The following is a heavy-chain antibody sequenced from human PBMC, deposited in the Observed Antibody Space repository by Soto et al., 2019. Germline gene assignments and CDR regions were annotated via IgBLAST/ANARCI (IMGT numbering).Heavy chain of an antibody. CDR3: ARGSIAALDY. CDR2: ISYDGSNK. J-gene: IGHJ4*02. V-gene: IGHV3-30-3*01. Sequence: LSLSCAASGFTFSSYAMHWVRQAPGKGLEWVAVISYDGSNKYYADSVKGRFTISRDNSKNTLYLQMNSLRAEDTAVYYCARGSIAALDYWGQGTLVTVSS. CDR1: GFTFSSYA. D-gene: IGHD6-6*01.